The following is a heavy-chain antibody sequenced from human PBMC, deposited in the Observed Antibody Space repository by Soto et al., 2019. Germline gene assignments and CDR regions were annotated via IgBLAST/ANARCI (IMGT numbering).Heavy chain of an antibody. J-gene: IGHJ4*02. Sequence: EVQLVESGGGLVKPGGSLRLSCAASGFTFSNAWMNWVRQAPGEGLEWVGRIKSKSDGGTTDYAAPVKGRFTISRDDSRDTLYLQINSLKIEDTAVYYCTTGYYYAPYWGQGTLVTVSS. CDR2: IKSKSDGGTT. CDR3: TTGYYYAPY. D-gene: IGHD3-10*01. V-gene: IGHV3-15*07. CDR1: GFTFSNAW.